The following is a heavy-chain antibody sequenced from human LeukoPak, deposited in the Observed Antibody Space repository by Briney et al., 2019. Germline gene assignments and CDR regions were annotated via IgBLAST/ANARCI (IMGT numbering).Heavy chain of an antibody. Sequence: SETLSLTCAVYGGSFSGYYWSWIRQPPGKGLEWIGEINHSGSTNYNPSLKSRVTISVDTSKNQFSLKLSSVTAADTAVYYCARPHVAGEDWFDPWGQGTLVTVSS. CDR3: ARPHVAGEDWFDP. V-gene: IGHV4-34*01. CDR1: GGSFSGYY. CDR2: INHSGST. J-gene: IGHJ5*02. D-gene: IGHD6-19*01.